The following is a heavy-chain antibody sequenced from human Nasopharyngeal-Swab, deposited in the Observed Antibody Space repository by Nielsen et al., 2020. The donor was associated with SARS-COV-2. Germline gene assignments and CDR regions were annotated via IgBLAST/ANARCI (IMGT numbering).Heavy chain of an antibody. CDR2: ISGSGGST. D-gene: IGHD3-22*01. CDR3: AKDLTYYYDGSGYNREGYYYYGMDV. Sequence: WIRQPPGKGLEWVSAISGSGGSTYYADSVKGRFTISRDNSKNTLYLQMNSLRAEDTAVYYCAKDLTYYYDGSGYNREGYYYYGMDVWGQGTTVTVSS. J-gene: IGHJ6*02. V-gene: IGHV3-23*01.